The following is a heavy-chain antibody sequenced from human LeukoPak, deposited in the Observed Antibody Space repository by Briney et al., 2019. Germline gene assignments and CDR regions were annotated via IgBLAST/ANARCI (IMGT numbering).Heavy chain of an antibody. CDR3: AREVVVAATYDY. J-gene: IGHJ4*02. CDR2: INHSGST. D-gene: IGHD2-15*01. V-gene: IGHV4-34*01. Sequence: SETLSLTCAVDGGSFSGYYWSWIRQPPGKGLEWIGEINHSGSTNYNPSLKSRVTISVDTSKNQFSLKLSSVTAADTAVYYCAREVVVAATYDYWGQGTLVTVSS. CDR1: GGSFSGYY.